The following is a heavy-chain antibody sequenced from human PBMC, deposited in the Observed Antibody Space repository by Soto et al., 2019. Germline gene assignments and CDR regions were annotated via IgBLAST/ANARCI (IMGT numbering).Heavy chain of an antibody. J-gene: IGHJ6*02. V-gene: IGHV1-69*12. Sequence: QVQLVQSGAEVKKPGSSVKVSCKASGGTFSSYAISWVRQAPGQGLEWMGGIIPIFGTANYAQKFQGRVTITADESTSTXXMXLXXLGSEDTAVYYCASRIGIAAAKGSAISYYYYGMDVWGQGTTVTVSS. CDR3: ASRIGIAAAKGSAISYYYYGMDV. D-gene: IGHD6-13*01. CDR1: GGTFSSYA. CDR2: IIPIFGTA.